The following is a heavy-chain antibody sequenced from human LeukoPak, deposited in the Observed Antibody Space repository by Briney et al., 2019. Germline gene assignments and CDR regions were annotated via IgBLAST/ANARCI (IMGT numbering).Heavy chain of an antibody. CDR3: AKETIEDGYGDY. J-gene: IGHJ4*02. CDR2: IRYDGSNK. V-gene: IGHV3-30*02. CDR1: GFTFSSYG. Sequence: PGGSPRLSCAASGFTFSSYGMHWVRQAPGKGLEWVAFIRYDGSNKYYADSVKGRFTISRDNSKNTLYLQMNSLRAEDTAVYYCAKETIEDGYGDYWGQGTLVTVSS. D-gene: IGHD5-24*01.